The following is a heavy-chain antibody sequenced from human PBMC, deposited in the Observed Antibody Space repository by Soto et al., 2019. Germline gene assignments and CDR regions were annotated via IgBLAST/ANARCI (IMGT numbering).Heavy chain of an antibody. J-gene: IGHJ4*02. V-gene: IGHV3-66*01. CDR2: MYSGGST. D-gene: IGHD3-16*01. CDR1: GFTVSTKY. Sequence: EVQLVESGGGLVQPGGSLRLSCAASGFTVSTKYMSWVRQAPGKGLEWVSVMYSGGSTFYAASVRGRFTISRDNSKNTVNLQMNSLRAEDTAVYYCARDPWAADYWGQGTLVTVSS. CDR3: ARDPWAADY.